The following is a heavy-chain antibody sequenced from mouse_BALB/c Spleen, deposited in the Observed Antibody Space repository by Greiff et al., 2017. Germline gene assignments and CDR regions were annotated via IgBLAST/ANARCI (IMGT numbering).Heavy chain of an antibody. V-gene: IGHV1-15*01. CDR3: TRGRYFFDG. Sequence: LVESGAELVRPGASVTLSCKASGYTFTDYEMHWVKQTPVHGLEWIGAIDPETGGTAYNQKFKGKATLTADKSSSTAYMELRSLTSEDSAVYYCTRGRYFFDGWGAGTTVTVSS. J-gene: IGHJ1*01. D-gene: IGHD2-14*01. CDR2: IDPETGGT. CDR1: GYTFTDYE.